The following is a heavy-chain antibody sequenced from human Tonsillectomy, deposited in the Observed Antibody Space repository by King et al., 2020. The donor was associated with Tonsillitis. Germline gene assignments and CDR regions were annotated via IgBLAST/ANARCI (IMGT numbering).Heavy chain of an antibody. CDR1: GYSFTSYW. CDR2: IDPSDSYT. J-gene: IGHJ5*01. D-gene: IGHD3-10*01. Sequence: QLVQSGAEVKKPGESLRISCKGSGYSFTSYWISWVRQMPGKGLEWMGSIDPSDSYTNYSPSFQGHGTISADKSISTAYLQWSSLKASDTAMYYCARQGEGYGAGSGYWFDSWGQGTLVTVSS. CDR3: ARQGEGYGAGSGYWFDS. V-gene: IGHV5-10-1*03.